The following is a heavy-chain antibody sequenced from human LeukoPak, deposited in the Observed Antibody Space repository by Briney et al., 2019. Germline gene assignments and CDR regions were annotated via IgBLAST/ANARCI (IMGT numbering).Heavy chain of an antibody. CDR3: ARPTYYYDSSGYWDFDY. V-gene: IGHV4-38-2*02. CDR2: IYHSGST. J-gene: IGHJ4*02. CDR1: GYSISSGYY. D-gene: IGHD3-22*01. Sequence: SETLSLTCTVSGYSISSGYYWGWIRPPPGKGLEWIGSIYHSGSTYYNPSLKSRVTISVDTSKNQFSLKLSSVTAADTAVYYCARPTYYYDSSGYWDFDYWGQGTLVTVSS.